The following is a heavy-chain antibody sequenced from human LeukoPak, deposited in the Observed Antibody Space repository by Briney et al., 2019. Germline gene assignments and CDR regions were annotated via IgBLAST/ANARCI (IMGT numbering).Heavy chain of an antibody. J-gene: IGHJ4*02. Sequence: PSQTLSLTCTVSGGSISSGGYYWSWIRQPPGKGLEWLGYIYYSGSTNYNPSLKSRVSISIDTSKNQFSLKLSSVTAADTAVYYCASWEPTMGCNYWGQGTLVTVSS. D-gene: IGHD3-10*01. CDR3: ASWEPTMGCNY. V-gene: IGHV4-61*08. CDR1: GGSISSGGYY. CDR2: IYYSGST.